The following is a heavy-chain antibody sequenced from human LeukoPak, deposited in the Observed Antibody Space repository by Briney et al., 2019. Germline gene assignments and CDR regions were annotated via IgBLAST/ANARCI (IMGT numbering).Heavy chain of an antibody. CDR2: TYYRSKWYN. V-gene: IGHV6-1*01. CDR3: ARVGQLELHNWFDP. CDR1: GDSVSSNSAA. Sequence: SQTLSLTCAISGDSVSSNSAAWNWIRQSPSRGLEWLGRTYYRSKWYNDYAVSVKSRITINPDTPKNQFSLQLNSVTPEDTAVYYCARVGQLELHNWFDPWGQGTLVTVSS. J-gene: IGHJ5*02. D-gene: IGHD1-1*01.